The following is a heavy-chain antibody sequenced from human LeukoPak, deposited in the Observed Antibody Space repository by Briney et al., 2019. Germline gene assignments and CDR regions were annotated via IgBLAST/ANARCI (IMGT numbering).Heavy chain of an antibody. V-gene: IGHV3-23*01. CDR3: AKPRRPSYYDSSSYSFDY. CDR1: GFTFSSYA. CDR2: ISGSGGST. D-gene: IGHD3-22*01. J-gene: IGHJ4*02. Sequence: GGSLRLSCAASGFTFSSYAMSWVRQAPGKGLEWVSAISGSGGSTYYADSVKGRFTISRDNSKNTLYLQMNSLRAEDTAVYYCAKPRRPSYYDSSSYSFDYWGQGTLVTVSS.